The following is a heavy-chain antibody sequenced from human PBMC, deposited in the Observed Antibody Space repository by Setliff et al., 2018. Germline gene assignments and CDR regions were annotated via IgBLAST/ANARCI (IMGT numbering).Heavy chain of an antibody. CDR3: ARSPPNRGFGSGWYGDF. V-gene: IGHV1-46*01. Sequence: ASVKVSCKASGYTLIYYYIHWVRQAPGQGLEWMGLINPSGGGTICARKFQGRVTLTTDTPTSTAYMELRSLRSDDTAVYYCARSPPNRGFGSGWYGDFWGQGTLVTVSS. J-gene: IGHJ4*02. CDR2: INPSGGGT. D-gene: IGHD6-19*01. CDR1: GYTLIYYY.